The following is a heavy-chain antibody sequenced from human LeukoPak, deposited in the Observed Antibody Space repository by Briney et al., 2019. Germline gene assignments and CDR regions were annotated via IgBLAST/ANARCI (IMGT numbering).Heavy chain of an antibody. Sequence: GGSLRLSCAASGFTLSSYAMSWVRQAPGKGLVWVSSISASGGSTNYADSVKGRFTISRDNSKNTVYLQMNSLRAEDTAVYYCAKVMKGSERLTMVRGVIIKTAGLYYMDVWGKGTTVTVSS. CDR2: ISASGGST. J-gene: IGHJ6*03. CDR1: GFTLSSYA. D-gene: IGHD3-10*01. CDR3: AKVMKGSERLTMVRGVIIKTAGLYYMDV. V-gene: IGHV3-23*01.